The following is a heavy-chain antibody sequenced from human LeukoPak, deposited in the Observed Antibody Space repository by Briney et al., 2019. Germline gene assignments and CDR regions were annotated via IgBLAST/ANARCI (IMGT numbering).Heavy chain of an antibody. J-gene: IGHJ3*02. CDR2: ISSSSSYI. Sequence: PGGSLRLSCAASGFTFSSYSMNWVRQAPGKGLEWVSSISSSSSYIYYADSVKGRFTISRDNAKNPLYLQMNSLRAEDTAVYYCARGSAIDAFDIWGQGTMVTVSS. V-gene: IGHV3-21*01. CDR3: ARGSAIDAFDI. D-gene: IGHD5-18*01. CDR1: GFTFSSYS.